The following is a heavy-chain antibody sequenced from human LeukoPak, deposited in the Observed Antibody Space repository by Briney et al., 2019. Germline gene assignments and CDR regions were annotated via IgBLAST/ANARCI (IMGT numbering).Heavy chain of an antibody. Sequence: ASVKVSCKASGYTFTGCYMHWVRQAPGQGLEWMGRINPNSGGTNYAQKFQGRVTMTTDTSTSTAYMELRSLRSDDTAVYYCARDLAARGSSGYWGQGTLVTVSS. CDR1: GYTFTGCY. V-gene: IGHV1-2*06. D-gene: IGHD6-6*01. CDR2: INPNSGGT. CDR3: ARDLAARGSSGY. J-gene: IGHJ4*02.